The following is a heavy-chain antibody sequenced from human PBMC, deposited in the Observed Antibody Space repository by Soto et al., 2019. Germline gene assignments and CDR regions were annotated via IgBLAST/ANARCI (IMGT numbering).Heavy chain of an antibody. J-gene: IGHJ4*02. V-gene: IGHV1-69*01. Sequence: QVQLVQSGAEVKKPGSSVKVSCKASGGTFSSYAISWVRQAPGQGLEWMGGIIPIFGTANYAQKFQGRVTITADESTRTAYMELSSLRSEDTAVYYCARDILGYCSSTSCSENFDYWGQGTLVTVSS. CDR2: IIPIFGTA. D-gene: IGHD2-2*03. CDR1: GGTFSSYA. CDR3: ARDILGYCSSTSCSENFDY.